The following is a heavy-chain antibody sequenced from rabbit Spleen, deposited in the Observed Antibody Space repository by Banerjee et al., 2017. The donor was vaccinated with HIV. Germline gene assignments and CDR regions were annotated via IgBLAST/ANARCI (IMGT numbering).Heavy chain of an antibody. D-gene: IGHD1-1*01. J-gene: IGHJ6*01. Sequence: QEQLVESGGGLVQPGGSLTLTCKASRFSFSSSDYICWVRQAPGKGLEWISCIAGSSSGFTYSATWATGRFTISKTSSTTVTLQMTSLTAADTATYFCVRDRTYAGAAGYYGDLWGPGTLVTVS. CDR3: VRDRTYAGAAGYYGDL. V-gene: IGHV1S45*01. CDR1: RFSFSSSDY. CDR2: IAGSSSGFT.